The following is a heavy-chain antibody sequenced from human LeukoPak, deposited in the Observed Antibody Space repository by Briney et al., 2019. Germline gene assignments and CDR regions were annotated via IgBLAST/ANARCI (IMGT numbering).Heavy chain of an antibody. V-gene: IGHV4-4*07. CDR1: GGSISGYY. CDR3: ARTPYDSNGYYPYFAG. D-gene: IGHD3-22*01. J-gene: IGHJ4*02. Sequence: SETLSLICTVSGGSISGYYWNWIGQPAGKGLEWIGRIYSSGGTDYNPSLKSRVTISVDESKNQFSLSLRSVTAADTADYYCARTPYDSNGYYPYFAGWSQGTLVTVSS. CDR2: IYSSGGT.